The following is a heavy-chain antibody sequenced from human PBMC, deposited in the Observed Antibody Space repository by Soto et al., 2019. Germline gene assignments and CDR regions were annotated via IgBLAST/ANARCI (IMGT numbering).Heavy chain of an antibody. D-gene: IGHD4-17*01. CDR2: ISSSSSHK. CDR1: GFTFNYFT. CDR3: ARLRSDAFDI. J-gene: IGHJ3*02. V-gene: IGHV3-21*04. Sequence: EVQLVESGGGLVKPGESLRLSCAASGFTFNYFTMNWVRQAPGKGLEWVASISSSSSHKYSADSVRGRFTFSRDNANTSLYLQMNSLRVEDTAGYYCARLRSDAFDIWGQGTFVTVSS.